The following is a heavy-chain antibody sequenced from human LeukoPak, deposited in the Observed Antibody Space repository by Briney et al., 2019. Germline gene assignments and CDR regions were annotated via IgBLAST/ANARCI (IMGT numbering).Heavy chain of an antibody. D-gene: IGHD1-14*01. Sequence: SETLSLTCAVYGGSFSGYYWSWIRQPPGKGLEWNGEINHSGSTNYNPSLKSRVTISVDTSKNQFSLKLSSVTAADTAVYYCARDRGSYFDYWGQGTLVTVSS. CDR3: ARDRGSYFDY. V-gene: IGHV4-34*01. J-gene: IGHJ4*02. CDR1: GGSFSGYY. CDR2: INHSGST.